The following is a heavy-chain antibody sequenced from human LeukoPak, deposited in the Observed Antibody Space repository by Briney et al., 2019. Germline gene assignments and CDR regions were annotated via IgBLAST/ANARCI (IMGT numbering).Heavy chain of an antibody. CDR1: GFTFSNFQ. CDR3: ARAKGIAVADL. Sequence: GGSLRLACAASGFTFSNFQMHWVRQAPGKGLEWVSSISGSSSYIYYVDSVQGRFTISRDNAKNSLYLQLNSLRAEDTALYYCARAKGIAVADLWGQGTLVTVSS. CDR2: ISGSSSYI. J-gene: IGHJ4*02. D-gene: IGHD6-19*01. V-gene: IGHV3-21*01.